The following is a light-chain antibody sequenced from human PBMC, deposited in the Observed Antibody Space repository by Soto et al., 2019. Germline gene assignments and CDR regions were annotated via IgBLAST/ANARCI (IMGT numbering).Light chain of an antibody. Sequence: DIRVTQSPPTLSASVGDRVTITCRASQTITTWMAWYQQKPGKAPKLLVYDASTLQSGVATRFSGSGSGTEFTLIISGLQPEDSATYYCRQYTNTNNPWMFGQGTKVDI. V-gene: IGKV1-5*01. CDR3: RQYTNTNNPWM. J-gene: IGKJ1*01. CDR2: DAS. CDR1: QTITTW.